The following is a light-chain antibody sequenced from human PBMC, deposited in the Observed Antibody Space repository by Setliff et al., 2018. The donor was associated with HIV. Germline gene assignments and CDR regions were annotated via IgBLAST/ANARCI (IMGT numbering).Light chain of an antibody. V-gene: IGLV2-14*01. CDR1: SSDVRAYNY. CDR2: DVN. Sequence: QSVLTQPASVSGSPGQSITISCTGTSSDVRAYNYVSWYQQHPGKAPKLMIYDVNKRPSGVSHRFSGPKSGNTASLTISGLQPEDEADYSCSSYSSSNTYVVFGGGTKVTVL. CDR3: SSYSSSNTYVV. J-gene: IGLJ2*01.